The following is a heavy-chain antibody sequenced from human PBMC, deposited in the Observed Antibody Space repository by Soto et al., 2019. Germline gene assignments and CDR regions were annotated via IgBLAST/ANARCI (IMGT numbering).Heavy chain of an antibody. D-gene: IGHD3-16*01. CDR3: ARDGDVNTGFGKDY. V-gene: IGHV3-33*01. CDR1: GLTFGNYG. Sequence: QVQLVESGGGVVKPGSSLRLSVAASGLTFGNYGMHWVRQAPGKGLEWVAFIWYDGGNKYYAESVKGRFTISRDNSKNTLYLQMNSLRAEDTAVYYCARDGDVNTGFGKDYWGQGTLVTVSS. J-gene: IGHJ4*02. CDR2: IWYDGGNK.